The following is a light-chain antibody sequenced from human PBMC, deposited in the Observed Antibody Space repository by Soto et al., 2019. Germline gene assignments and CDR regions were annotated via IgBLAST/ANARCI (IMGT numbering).Light chain of an antibody. CDR2: YAS. V-gene: IGKV3-15*01. J-gene: IGKJ5*01. CDR3: QQYNDWPTIT. CDR1: QSVSNN. Sequence: EIMMTQSPVTLSVSPGERATLSCRASQSVSNNLAWYQQKPGQAPRLLIYYASTRATGIPARFSGSGSGTEFTLTISSLQSEDFALYYCQQYNDWPTITFGPGTRLEIK.